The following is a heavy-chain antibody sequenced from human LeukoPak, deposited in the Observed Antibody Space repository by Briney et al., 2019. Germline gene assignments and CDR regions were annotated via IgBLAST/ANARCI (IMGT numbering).Heavy chain of an antibody. D-gene: IGHD2-2*01. V-gene: IGHV4-39*01. Sequence: SETLSLTCTVSGGSISNNNYCWGWIRQPPGRGLEWIGTICFSTATYSNPSLKSRITISVDTSGNQFSLKLSSMTAADTAVYYCARLDIAVVPSTNFDYWGQGTLVTVSS. CDR1: GGSISNNNYC. CDR3: ARLDIAVVPSTNFDY. CDR2: ICFSTAT. J-gene: IGHJ4*02.